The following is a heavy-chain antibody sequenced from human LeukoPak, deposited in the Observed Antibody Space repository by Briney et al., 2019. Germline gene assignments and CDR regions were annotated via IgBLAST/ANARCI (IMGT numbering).Heavy chain of an antibody. D-gene: IGHD3-10*01. Sequence: VAPVKVSRKASGGTFSSYAISWVRQAPGQGLEWMGGIIPIFGTANYAQKFQGRVTITADESTSTAYMELSSLRSEDTAVYYCARSGYGSGSYYAGTWGQGTLVTVSS. V-gene: IGHV1-69*01. CDR2: IIPIFGTA. CDR1: GGTFSSYA. CDR3: ARSGYGSGSYYAGT. J-gene: IGHJ5*02.